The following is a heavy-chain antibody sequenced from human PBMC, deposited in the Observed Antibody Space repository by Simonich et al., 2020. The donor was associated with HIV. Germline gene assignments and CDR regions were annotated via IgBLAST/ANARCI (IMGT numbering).Heavy chain of an antibody. CDR1: GFTFSSYS. Sequence: EVQLVESGGGLVQPGGSLRLSCAASGFTFSSYSMNWVRQAPGKGLAWLSYISSSSSSIYYADSVKGRFTISRDNAKNSLYLQMNSLRAEDTAVYYCARAGGSLDYWGQGTLVTVSS. V-gene: IGHV3-48*01. J-gene: IGHJ4*02. CDR2: ISSSSSSI. D-gene: IGHD3-16*01. CDR3: ARAGGSLDY.